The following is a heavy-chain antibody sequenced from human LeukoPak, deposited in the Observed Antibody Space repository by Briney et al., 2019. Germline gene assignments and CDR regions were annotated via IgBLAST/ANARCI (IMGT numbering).Heavy chain of an antibody. CDR2: INQDASEI. D-gene: IGHD2-21*02. Sequence: GGSQRLSCAASGLTLSTYWMNWYRQAPGKGLEWEGNINQDASEINYVDSVRGRFTISRDNAKNSLHLQMNSLRAEDTAVYYCATDRDNSDWQKRFDSWGQGTLVTVSS. J-gene: IGHJ4*02. V-gene: IGHV3-7*01. CDR3: ATDRDNSDWQKRFDS. CDR1: GLTLSTYW.